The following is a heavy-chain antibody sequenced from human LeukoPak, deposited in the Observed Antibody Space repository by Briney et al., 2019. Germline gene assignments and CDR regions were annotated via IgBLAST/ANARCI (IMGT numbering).Heavy chain of an antibody. CDR3: ARGRGGDGYNWLCYFDY. Sequence: GESLRLSCAASGFTFSGHAMSWVRQAPGKGLKWLSTITGGAENTYYADSVKGRFTISRDNSKNTLYLQMNSLRSEDTAVYYCARGRGGDGYNWLCYFDYWGQGTLVTVSS. CDR2: ITGGAENT. CDR1: GFTFSGHA. D-gene: IGHD5-24*01. V-gene: IGHV3-23*01. J-gene: IGHJ4*03.